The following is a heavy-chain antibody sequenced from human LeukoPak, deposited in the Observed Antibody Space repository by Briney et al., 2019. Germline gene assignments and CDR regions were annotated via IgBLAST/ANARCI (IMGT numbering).Heavy chain of an antibody. Sequence: PGGSLRLSCAASGFTFSSYTMNWVRQGPGKGLEWVSSISTSGQTYYADSVKGRFTISRDNAKNSPFLQMNSVRAEDTAVYYCETGSSDFDYWGQGTLVTVSS. D-gene: IGHD3-10*01. V-gene: IGHV3-21*01. CDR1: GFTFSSYT. CDR2: ISTSGQT. J-gene: IGHJ4*02. CDR3: ETGSSDFDY.